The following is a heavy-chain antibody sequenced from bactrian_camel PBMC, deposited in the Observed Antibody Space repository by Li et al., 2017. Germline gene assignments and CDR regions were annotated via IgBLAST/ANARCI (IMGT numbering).Heavy chain of an antibody. Sequence: VQLVESGGGSVQAGSSLKLSCAASRYYSSCMAWFRQAPGKEREGVAAIYLDNGTPYYVDSVKGRFTISRDNAKNTVYLQMNSVKPEDTAVYYCVRDLGTTGWYFDNWGQGTQVTVS. CDR2: IYLDNGTP. CDR1: RYYSSC. D-gene: IGHD5*01. J-gene: IGHJ6*01. CDR3: VRDLGTTGWYFDN. V-gene: IGHV3S40*01.